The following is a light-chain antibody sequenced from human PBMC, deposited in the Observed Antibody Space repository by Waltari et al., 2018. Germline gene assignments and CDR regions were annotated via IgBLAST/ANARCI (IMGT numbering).Light chain of an antibody. CDR1: QSVSSN. CDR2: DAS. J-gene: IGKJ5*01. Sequence: VLTQSPATLSVSQGESASITCRASQSVSSNLAWYQQKPGQAPRLLIYDASTRPSSIPARFRGSGSGTEFTLTINSLQSEDSATYYCQQYNRWPPITFGQGTRLDIK. CDR3: QQYNRWPPIT. V-gene: IGKV3-15*01.